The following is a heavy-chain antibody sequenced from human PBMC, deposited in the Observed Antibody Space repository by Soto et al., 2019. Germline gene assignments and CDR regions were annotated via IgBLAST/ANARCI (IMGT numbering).Heavy chain of an antibody. V-gene: IGHV3-21*01. CDR3: VRESYPAKAFDI. D-gene: IGHD2-2*01. Sequence: EVQLVESGGGLVKPGGSLRLSCAASGFTFSNYNINWVRQAPGKGLEWVSSIRSRSIDMYYEDSVKGRFTISRDDAKNSLTLQMNGLRAEDTAVYFCVRESYPAKAFDIWGQGTMVTVSS. CDR1: GFTFSNYN. J-gene: IGHJ3*02. CDR2: IRSRSIDM.